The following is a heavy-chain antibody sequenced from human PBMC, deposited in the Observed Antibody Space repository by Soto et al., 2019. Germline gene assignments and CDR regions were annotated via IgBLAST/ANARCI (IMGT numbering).Heavy chain of an antibody. CDR2: ISYDGSNK. CDR1: GFTFSSYG. D-gene: IGHD5-12*01. CDR3: AKDRGGYDSYYFDY. J-gene: IGHJ4*02. V-gene: IGHV3-30*18. Sequence: QVQLVESGGGVVQPGRSLRLSCAASGFTFSSYGMHWVRQAPGKGLEWVAVISYDGSNKYYADSVKGRFTISRDNSKNTLYLKMNSLRAEDTAVYYCAKDRGGYDSYYFDYWGQGTLVTVSS.